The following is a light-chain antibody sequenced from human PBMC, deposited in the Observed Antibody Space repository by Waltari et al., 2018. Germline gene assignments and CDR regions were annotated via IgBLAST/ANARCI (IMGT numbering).Light chain of an antibody. CDR3: QQHGTLPAT. V-gene: IGKV3-20*01. CDR1: QTVGSSS. CDR2: RAS. Sequence: EIVLTQSPGTASLSPGERVTLSCRASQTVGSSSLAWYQQKPGQAPRRVIYRASRRATGIPDRFSGSGSVTDFSLTIGRLEPEDFAVYYCQQHGTLPATFGQGTKVEIK. J-gene: IGKJ1*01.